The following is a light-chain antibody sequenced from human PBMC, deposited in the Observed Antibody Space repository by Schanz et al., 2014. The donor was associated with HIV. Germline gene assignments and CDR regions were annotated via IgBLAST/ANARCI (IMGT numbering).Light chain of an antibody. CDR3: GTWDSTLSAVV. CDR2: DDN. V-gene: IGLV1-40*01. J-gene: IGLJ2*01. CDR1: SSNIGAGYD. Sequence: QSVLTQPPSLSGAPGQRVSLSCNGSSSNIGAGYDVHWYQQFPGTAPRLLIFDDNSRPSGVPDRFSGSKSGTSASLAITGLQAGDEADYYCGTWDSTLSAVVFGGGTKLTVL.